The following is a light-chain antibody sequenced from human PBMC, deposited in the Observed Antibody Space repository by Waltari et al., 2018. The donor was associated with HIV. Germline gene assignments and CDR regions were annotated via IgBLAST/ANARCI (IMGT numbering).Light chain of an antibody. J-gene: IGLJ2*01. Sequence: QSVLTQPPSASGTPGQRVTIFCSGSSPNIGSNKVYSYQRLPEMAPKLLIYRNNARPSWVPDRFSGSKSGTSASLASSGLRSADEADYYCATWDASLSGVLFGGGTKLTVL. V-gene: IGLV1-47*01. CDR2: RNN. CDR3: ATWDASLSGVL. CDR1: SPNIGSNK.